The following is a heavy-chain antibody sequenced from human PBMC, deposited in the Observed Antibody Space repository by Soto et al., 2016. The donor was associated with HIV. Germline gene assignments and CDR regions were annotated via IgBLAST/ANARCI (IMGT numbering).Heavy chain of an antibody. J-gene: IGHJ4*02. CDR2: IYYSGST. CDR3: ARGGIAARPFDY. Sequence: QVQLQESGPGLVKPSETLSLTCTVSGGSISSYYWSWIRQPPGKGLEWIGYIYYSGSTNYNPSLKSRVTISVDTSKNQFSLKLSSVTAADTAVYYCARGGIAARPFDYWGQGTLVTVSS. V-gene: IGHV4-59*01. D-gene: IGHD6-6*01. CDR1: GGSISSYY.